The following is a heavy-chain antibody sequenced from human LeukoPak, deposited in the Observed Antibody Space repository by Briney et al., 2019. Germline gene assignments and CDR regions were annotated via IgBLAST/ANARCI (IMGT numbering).Heavy chain of an antibody. CDR2: INHSGST. V-gene: IGHV4-34*01. CDR1: GGSFSDYY. J-gene: IGHJ4*02. D-gene: IGHD6-19*01. Sequence: SETLSLTCAVYGGSFSDYYWSWIRQPPGKGLEWIGEINHSGSTNYNPSLKSRVTISVDTSKNQFSLKLSSVTAADTAVYYCARGIGQWQAVFYYFDYWGQGTLVTVSS. CDR3: ARGIGQWQAVFYYFDY.